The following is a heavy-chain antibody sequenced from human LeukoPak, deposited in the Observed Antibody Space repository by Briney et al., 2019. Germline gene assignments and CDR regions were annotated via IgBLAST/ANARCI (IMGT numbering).Heavy chain of an antibody. CDR3: ATNIVATLSPYYYYYYMDV. CDR2: IKQDGSEK. Sequence: GGSLRLSCAASGFTFSSYYMNWVRQAPGKGLEWVANIKQDGSEKYYVDSVKGRFTISRDNAKNSLYLQMNSLRAEDTAVYYCATNIVATLSPYYYYYYMDVWGKGTTVTVSS. J-gene: IGHJ6*03. D-gene: IGHD5-12*01. CDR1: GFTFSSYY. V-gene: IGHV3-7*01.